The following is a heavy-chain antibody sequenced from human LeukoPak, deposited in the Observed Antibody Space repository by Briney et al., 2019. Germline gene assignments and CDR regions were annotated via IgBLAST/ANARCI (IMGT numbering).Heavy chain of an antibody. J-gene: IGHJ4*02. D-gene: IGHD3-3*01. CDR2: VHLDGRT. Sequence: SGTLSLTCGVSGGSVINTNWWTWVRQPPGKGLEWIGEVHLDGRTNYNPSLESRLNMSVDVSENQVSLRLTSVTAADTAVYYCAREGGFYRPLDYSGQGTLVTVSS. CDR3: AREGGFYRPLDY. CDR1: GGSVINTNW. V-gene: IGHV4-4*02.